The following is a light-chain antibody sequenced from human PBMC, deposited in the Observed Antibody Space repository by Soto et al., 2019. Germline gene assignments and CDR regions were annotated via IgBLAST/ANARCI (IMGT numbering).Light chain of an antibody. CDR3: QHYKAFSPWT. J-gene: IGKJ1*01. CDR1: QNIDTS. V-gene: IGKV1-5*01. CDR2: DAS. Sequence: DIQMTQSPSALSASIGDRVTITCWASQNIDTSLAWYQQKPGKAPKSLIFDASNLESGVSSRLRGSGSGTEFTLTIDNLQPDDSGSYYCQHYKAFSPWTFGQGTKVEIK.